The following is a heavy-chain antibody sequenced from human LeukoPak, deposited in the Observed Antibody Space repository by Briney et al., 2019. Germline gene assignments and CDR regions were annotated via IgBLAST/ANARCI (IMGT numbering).Heavy chain of an antibody. CDR2: ISTTGTTI. D-gene: IGHD5-24*01. V-gene: IGHV3-48*03. J-gene: IGHJ4*02. CDR3: ARGRRDGYNY. Sequence: GGSLTLTCEASGFIFSSYEMNWVRQAPGKGLEWVSYISTTGTTIYYSDSVRGRFTISRDNARNSLFLQMSSLRAEDTAVYYCARGRRDGYNYWGRGTRVTVSS. CDR1: GFIFSSYE.